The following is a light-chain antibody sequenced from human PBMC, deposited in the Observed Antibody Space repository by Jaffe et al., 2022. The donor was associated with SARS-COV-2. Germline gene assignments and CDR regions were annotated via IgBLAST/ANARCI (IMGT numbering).Light chain of an antibody. J-gene: IGLJ3*02. CDR3: CSYTTSDTWV. V-gene: IGLV2-14*01. CDR1: STDVGGYNH. CDR2: EVT. Sequence: QSALTQPASVSGSPGQSITISCTGTSTDVGGYNHVSWYQQYPGQAPKLMIYEVTNRPSGVSNRFSASKSGNTASLTISGLRTEDEADYYCCSYTTSDTWVFGGGTKVTVL.